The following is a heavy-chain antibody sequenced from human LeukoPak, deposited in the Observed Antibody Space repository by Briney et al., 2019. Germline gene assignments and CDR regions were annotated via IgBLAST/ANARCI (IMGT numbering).Heavy chain of an antibody. CDR2: ISYDGSNK. J-gene: IGHJ6*03. V-gene: IGHV3-30*18. CDR3: AKAEQWLVPGGRYYYDYMDV. D-gene: IGHD6-19*01. CDR1: GFTFSNYE. Sequence: PGGSLRLSCAASGFTFSNYEVNWVRQAPGKGLEWVAVISYDGSNKYYADSVKGRFTISRDNSKNTLYLQMNSLRAEDTAVYYCAKAEQWLVPGGRYYYDYMDVWGKGTTVTVSS.